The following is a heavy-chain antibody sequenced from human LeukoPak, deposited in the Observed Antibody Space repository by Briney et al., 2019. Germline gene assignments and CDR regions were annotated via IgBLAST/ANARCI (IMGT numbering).Heavy chain of an antibody. Sequence: PSETLSLTCAVYGGSFSGYYWNWIRQPPGRGLEWIGEINHSGTTNYNPSLKSRVTISIDTSKNQFPLKLSSVTSADTAVYYCATRPTPPYYYYYMDVWAKGTTVTVSS. CDR1: GGSFSGYY. CDR2: INHSGTT. D-gene: IGHD4-23*01. V-gene: IGHV4-34*01. CDR3: ATRPTPPYYYYYMDV. J-gene: IGHJ6*03.